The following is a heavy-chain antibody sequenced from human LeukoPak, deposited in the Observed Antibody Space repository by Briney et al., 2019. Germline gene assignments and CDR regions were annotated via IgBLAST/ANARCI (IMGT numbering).Heavy chain of an antibody. J-gene: IGHJ4*02. CDR1: GYTFTDYD. V-gene: IGHV1-18*01. Sequence: GASVKVSCKTSGYTFTDYDITWVRQAPGQGLEWMGRVSPYNGNTYYSQRFQDRVTITKDTSTGTAYMDLRNLRTDDTAFYYCARKADSSGFWYFDYWGQGTLVTVSS. D-gene: IGHD3-22*01. CDR3: ARKADSSGFWYFDY. CDR2: VSPYNGNT.